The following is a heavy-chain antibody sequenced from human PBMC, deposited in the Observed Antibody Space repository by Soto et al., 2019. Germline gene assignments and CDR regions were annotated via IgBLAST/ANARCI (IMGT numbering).Heavy chain of an antibody. V-gene: IGHV4-39*01. J-gene: IGHJ4*02. D-gene: IGHD3-10*01. CDR2: IFHNGYT. Sequence: QPQLQESGPGLVKPSETLSLTCTVSGYSISSSVSYWAWIRQPPGKGLEWIGSIFHNGYTYRNPSPESSIPISVATPRNQLSLRLSAVTAADAAMSYCARHRAGLWFGDGPDYWGQGTLVTVSS. CDR3: ARHRAGLWFGDGPDY. CDR1: GYSISSSVSY.